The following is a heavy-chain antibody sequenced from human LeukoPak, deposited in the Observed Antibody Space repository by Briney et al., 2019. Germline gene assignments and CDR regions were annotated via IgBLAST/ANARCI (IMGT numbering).Heavy chain of an antibody. J-gene: IGHJ3*02. D-gene: IGHD1-26*01. CDR1: GFTFSSYG. V-gene: IGHV3-33*01. CDR3: ARSTSGSYGGFDI. CDR2: IWCDGSNK. Sequence: GRSLRLSCAASGFTFSSYGMHWVRQAPGKGLEWVAVIWCDGSNKYYADSVKGRFTISRDNSKNTLYMQMSSLRAEDTAVYYCARSTSGSYGGFDIWGQGTMVTVSS.